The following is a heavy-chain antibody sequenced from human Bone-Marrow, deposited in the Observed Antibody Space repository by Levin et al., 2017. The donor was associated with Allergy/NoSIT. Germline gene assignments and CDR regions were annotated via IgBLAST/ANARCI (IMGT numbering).Heavy chain of an antibody. D-gene: IGHD4-11*01. Sequence: AGGSLRLSCAASGFTFIGYPMHWDRQAPGKGLEWVASVSYGEYKKYYADSVKGRFTISRDDSKNTLHLQMDSLRPEDTAVFFCARESTVTTSIDHWGQGTLVTVSS. CDR3: ARESTVTTSIDH. CDR1: GFTFIGYP. J-gene: IGHJ4*02. CDR2: VSYGEYKK. V-gene: IGHV3-30-3*01.